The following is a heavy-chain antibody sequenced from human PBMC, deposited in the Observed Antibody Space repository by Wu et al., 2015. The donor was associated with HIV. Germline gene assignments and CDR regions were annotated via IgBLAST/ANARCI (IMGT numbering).Heavy chain of an antibody. CDR1: GGTFSSYA. D-gene: IGHD2-21*02. CDR3: ASGHIVVVTAIASAAFDI. J-gene: IGHJ3*02. Sequence: QVQLVQSGAEVKKPGSSVKVSCKASGGTFSSYAISWVRQAPGQGLEWMGGIIPIFGTANYAQKFQGGVTITTDESTSTAYMELSSLRSEDTAVYYCASGHIVVVTAIASAAFDIWGQGTMVTVSS. V-gene: IGHV1-69*05. CDR2: IIPIFGTA.